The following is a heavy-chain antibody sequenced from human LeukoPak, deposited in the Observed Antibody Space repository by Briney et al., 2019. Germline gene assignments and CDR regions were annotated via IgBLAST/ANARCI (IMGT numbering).Heavy chain of an antibody. V-gene: IGHV3-21*01. D-gene: IGHD3-9*01. CDR1: GFTFSSYS. CDR2: ISSSSSYI. CDR3: ASLPSLRYFDWLSNAFDI. Sequence: GGPLRLSCAASGFTFSSYSMNWVRQAPGKGLEWVSSISSSSSYIYYADSVKGRFTISRDNAKNSLYLQMNSLRAEDTAVYYCASLPSLRYFDWLSNAFDIWGQGTMVTVSS. J-gene: IGHJ3*02.